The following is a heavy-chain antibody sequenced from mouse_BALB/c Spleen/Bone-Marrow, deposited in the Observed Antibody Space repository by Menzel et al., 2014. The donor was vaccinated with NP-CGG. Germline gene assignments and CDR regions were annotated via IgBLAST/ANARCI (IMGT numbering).Heavy chain of an antibody. CDR2: ISSGSSTI. D-gene: IGHD2-4*01. Sequence: EAQLVESGGGLVQPGGSRKLSCAASGFTFSSFGMHWVRQAPEKGLEWVAYISSGSSTIYYADTVKGRFTISRDNPKNTLFLQMTSLRSEDTAMYYCARKGALITHYYAMDYWGQGTSVTVSS. CDR3: ARKGALITHYYAMDY. CDR1: GFTFSSFG. J-gene: IGHJ4*01. V-gene: IGHV5-17*02.